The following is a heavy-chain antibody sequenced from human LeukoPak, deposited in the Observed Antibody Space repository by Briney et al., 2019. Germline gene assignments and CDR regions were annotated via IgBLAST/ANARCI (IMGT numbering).Heavy chain of an antibody. CDR2: IYAGDSDT. V-gene: IGHV5-51*01. D-gene: IGHD3-10*01. CDR3: ARSTSVHYLFDY. Sequence: GESLKISCKGSGHSFISYSIGWVRQMPGKGLEWMGIIYAGDSDTRYSPSFQGQVTMSVDKSITTAYLQWSSLKASDTAMYFCARSTSVHYLFDYWGQGTLVTVSS. J-gene: IGHJ4*02. CDR1: GHSFISYS.